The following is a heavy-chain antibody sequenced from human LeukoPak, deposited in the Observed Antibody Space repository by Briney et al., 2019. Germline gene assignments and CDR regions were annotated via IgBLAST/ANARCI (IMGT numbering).Heavy chain of an antibody. CDR1: GFTFSTYA. J-gene: IGHJ4*02. D-gene: IGHD2-8*01. V-gene: IGHV3-30*07. CDR2: LSSDGSNT. Sequence: GGSLRLSCAASGFTFSTYAMHWVRQAPGKGLEWLTILSSDGSNTYYADSVKGRFTISRDNSKNTLYLQMNSLRAEDTAVYYCAKDIVLMVYAPYYFDYWGQGTLVTVSS. CDR3: AKDIVLMVYAPYYFDY.